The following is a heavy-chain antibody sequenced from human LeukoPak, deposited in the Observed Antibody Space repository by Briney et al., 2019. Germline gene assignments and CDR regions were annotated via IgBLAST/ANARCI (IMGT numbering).Heavy chain of an antibody. V-gene: IGHV4-59*01. CDR1: GGSISTYY. Sequence: SETLSLTCTVSGGSISTYYWSWIRQPPGKGLEWIGYIYYSGISNYNPSLKSRVAISVDTSKNQFSLRLSSVTAADTAVYYCARVNSGSYDFWSGYYSYYFDYWGQGTLVTVSS. CDR3: ARVNSGSYDFWSGYYSYYFDY. J-gene: IGHJ4*02. CDR2: IYYSGIS. D-gene: IGHD3-3*01.